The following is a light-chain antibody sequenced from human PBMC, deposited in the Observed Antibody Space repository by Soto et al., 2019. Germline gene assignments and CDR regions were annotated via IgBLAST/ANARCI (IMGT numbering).Light chain of an antibody. CDR1: SGSIASNY. CDR2: EDN. V-gene: IGLV6-57*03. J-gene: IGLJ2*01. Sequence: NFMLTQPHSVSESPGKTVTIYCTRSSGSIASNYVQWYQQRPGSAPTTVIYEDNQRPSGVPDRFSGSIDSSSNSASLTISGLKTEDEADYYCQSYDSSNHAVVFGGGTKLTVL. CDR3: QSYDSSNHAVV.